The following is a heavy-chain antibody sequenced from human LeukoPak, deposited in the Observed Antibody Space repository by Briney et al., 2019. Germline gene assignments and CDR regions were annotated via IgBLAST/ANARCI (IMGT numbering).Heavy chain of an antibody. CDR2: ISSSSSYI. J-gene: IGHJ3*02. D-gene: IGHD3-10*01. V-gene: IGHV3-21*01. CDR1: GFTFSSYS. CDR3: ARDRESLAFDI. Sequence: TTGGSLRLSCAASGFTFSSYSMNWVRQAPGRGLEWVSSISSSSSYIYYADSVKGRFTISRDNAKNSLYLQMNSLRAEDTAVYYCARDRESLAFDIWGQGTMVTVSS.